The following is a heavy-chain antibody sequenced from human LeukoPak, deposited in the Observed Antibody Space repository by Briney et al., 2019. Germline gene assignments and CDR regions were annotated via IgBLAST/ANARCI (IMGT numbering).Heavy chain of an antibody. Sequence: SEALSLTCTVSGGSISSYYWSWIRQPPGKGLEWIGYIYYSGGTNYNPSLKSRVTISVDTSKNQFSLKLSSVTAADTAVYYCARDRGHYGSGSYVGFDYWGQGTLVTVSS. CDR2: IYYSGGT. D-gene: IGHD3-10*01. V-gene: IGHV4-59*12. J-gene: IGHJ4*02. CDR1: GGSISSYY. CDR3: ARDRGHYGSGSYVGFDY.